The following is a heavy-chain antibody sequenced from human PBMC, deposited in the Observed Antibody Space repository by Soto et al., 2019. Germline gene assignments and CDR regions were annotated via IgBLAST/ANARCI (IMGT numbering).Heavy chain of an antibody. D-gene: IGHD3-10*01. CDR3: AKWSGFGDL. V-gene: IGHV3-23*01. J-gene: IGHJ4*02. Sequence: GGSLRLSCEASGFDFSTYSIPWVRQAPGKGLEYVSGITRSADLSFYADSVRGRFTVSRDNCKNTAYLEMNNLRVEDTAVYYRAKWSGFGDLWGQGTLVTVSS. CDR2: ITRSADLS. CDR1: GFDFSTYS.